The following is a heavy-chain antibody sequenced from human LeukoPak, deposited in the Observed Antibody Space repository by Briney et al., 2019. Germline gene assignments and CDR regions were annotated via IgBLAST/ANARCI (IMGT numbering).Heavy chain of an antibody. Sequence: GGSLRLSCAASGFTFSSYGMHWVRQAPGKGLEWVAVISYDGSNKYYADSVKGRFTISRDNSKNTLYLQMNSLRAEDTAVYYCAKDSGDPNLGFDYWGQGTLVTVSS. CDR1: GFTFSSYG. D-gene: IGHD4-17*01. J-gene: IGHJ4*02. CDR2: ISYDGSNK. V-gene: IGHV3-30*18. CDR3: AKDSGDPNLGFDY.